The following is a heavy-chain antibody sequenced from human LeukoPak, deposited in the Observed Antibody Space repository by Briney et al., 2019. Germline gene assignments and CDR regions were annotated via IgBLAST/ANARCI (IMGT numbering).Heavy chain of an antibody. J-gene: IGHJ6*02. CDR2: INSNSLYT. V-gene: IGHV3-11*03. CDR1: GFTFSDYY. Sequence: PGGSLRLSCAASGFTFSDYYMGWIRQAPGKGLEWVSYINSNSLYTNYADSVKGRFTISRDNAKNSLYLQMNSLRAEDTAVYYCAKYSSSSNLYYGMDVWGPGTTVTVSS. CDR3: AKYSSSSNLYYGMDV. D-gene: IGHD6-13*01.